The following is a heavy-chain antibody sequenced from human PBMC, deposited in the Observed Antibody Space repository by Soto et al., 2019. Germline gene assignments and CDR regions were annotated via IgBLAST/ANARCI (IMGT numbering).Heavy chain of an antibody. Sequence: SQTLSLTCAISGDSVSSNSVVWNWIRQSPSRGLEWLGRTYYRSKWYYEYAESVKSRIIINPDTSKNQLSLQLNSVTPEDTGVYYCARLVGNSWNDYWGQGTLVTVSS. V-gene: IGHV6-1*01. D-gene: IGHD6-13*01. CDR2: TYYRSKWYY. CDR3: ARLVGNSWNDY. CDR1: GDSVSSNSVV. J-gene: IGHJ4*02.